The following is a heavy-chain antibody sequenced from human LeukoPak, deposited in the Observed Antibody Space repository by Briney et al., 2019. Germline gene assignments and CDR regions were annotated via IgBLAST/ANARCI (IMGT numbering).Heavy chain of an antibody. Sequence: GGSLRLSCAASGFTFSSYEMNWVRQAPGKGLEWVSYISSSGSTINYADSVKGRFTISRDNAKNSLYLQMNSLRAEDTAVYYCAKEGGASRFDYWGQGTLVTVSS. J-gene: IGHJ4*02. V-gene: IGHV3-48*03. CDR3: AKEGGASRFDY. CDR1: GFTFSSYE. CDR2: ISSSGSTI. D-gene: IGHD5-12*01.